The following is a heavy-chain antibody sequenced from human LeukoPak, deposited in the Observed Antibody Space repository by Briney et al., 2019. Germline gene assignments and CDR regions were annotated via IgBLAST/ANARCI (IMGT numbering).Heavy chain of an antibody. V-gene: IGHV4-59*08. J-gene: IGHJ5*02. Sequence: SETLSLTCTVSGGSISGYYWSWIRQPPGKGLEWIGYVYYSGSTNYNPSLKSRVTMSVDTSKNQFSLKLSSVTAADTAVYYCAAYSSGWYKLRWFDPWGQGTLVTVSS. CDR2: VYYSGST. CDR1: GGSISGYY. CDR3: AAYSSGWYKLRWFDP. D-gene: IGHD6-19*01.